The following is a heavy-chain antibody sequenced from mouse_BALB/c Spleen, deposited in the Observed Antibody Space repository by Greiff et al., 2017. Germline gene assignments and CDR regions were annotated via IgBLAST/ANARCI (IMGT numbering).Heavy chain of an antibody. CDR3: ASNGSSYWYFDV. CDR2: IITYYGDA. J-gene: IGHJ1*01. CDR1: GYTFTDYA. D-gene: IGHD1-1*01. V-gene: IGHV1S137*01. Sequence: QVQLKESGAELVRPGVSVKISCKGSGYTFTDYAMHWVKQSHAKSLEWIGVIITYYGDASYNQKFKGKATMTVDKSSSTAYMELARLTSEDSAIYYCASNGSSYWYFDVWGAGTTVTVSS.